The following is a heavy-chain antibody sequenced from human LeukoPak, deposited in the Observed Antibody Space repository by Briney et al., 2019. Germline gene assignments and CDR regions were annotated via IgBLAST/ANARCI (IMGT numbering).Heavy chain of an antibody. D-gene: IGHD6-19*01. V-gene: IGHV4-38-2*02. J-gene: IGHJ4*02. Sequence: KPSETLSLTCAVSGYSISSGYYWGWIRQPPGKWLEWIGSIYHSGSTYYNPSLKSRVTISVDTSKNQFSLKLSSVTAADTAVYYCARDGVGSGWYRGVDYWGQGTLVTVSS. CDR3: ARDGVGSGWYRGVDY. CDR1: GYSISSGYY. CDR2: IYHSGST.